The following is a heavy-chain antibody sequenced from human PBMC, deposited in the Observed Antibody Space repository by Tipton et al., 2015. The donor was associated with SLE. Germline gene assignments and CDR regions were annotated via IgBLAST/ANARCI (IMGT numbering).Heavy chain of an antibody. CDR2: INHSGST. J-gene: IGHJ4*02. CDR3: ARDRGY. V-gene: IGHV4-34*01. Sequence: TLSLTCAVYGGSFSGYYWSWIRQPPGKGLEWIGEINHSGSTNYNPSIKSRVTISVDTSKNQFSLKLSSVTAADTAVYYCARDRGYWGQGTLVTVSS. CDR1: GGSFSGYY.